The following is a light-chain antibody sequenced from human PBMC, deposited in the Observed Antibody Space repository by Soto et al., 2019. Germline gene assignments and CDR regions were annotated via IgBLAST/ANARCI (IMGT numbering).Light chain of an antibody. CDR1: QGVRSS. J-gene: IGKJ3*01. V-gene: IGKV1-17*01. CDR2: EIS. Sequence: DIQMTQSPSSLSASAGDRVTITCRASQGVRSSLDWYQQKPGKAPKRLIYEISSLQSGVPSRFSGSGSGTEFTLTISSLQPEDFATYYCLQHNSYRFTFGPGTKVDIK. CDR3: LQHNSYRFT.